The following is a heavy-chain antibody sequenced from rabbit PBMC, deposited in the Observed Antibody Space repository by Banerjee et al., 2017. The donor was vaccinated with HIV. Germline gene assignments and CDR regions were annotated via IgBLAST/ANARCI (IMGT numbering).Heavy chain of an antibody. CDR1: GFDISSYH. CDR2: IYTSSGST. D-gene: IGHD4-1*01. J-gene: IGHJ4*01. Sequence: QSLQESGGGLFQPGGSLALTCKASGFDISSYHMCWVRQAPGKGLEWIACIYTSSGSTWYASWVNGRFTISRSTSLNTVDLKMTSLTAADTATYFCARDLAGVIGWNFGLWGPGTLVTVS. CDR3: ARDLAGVIGWNFGL. V-gene: IGHV1S43*01.